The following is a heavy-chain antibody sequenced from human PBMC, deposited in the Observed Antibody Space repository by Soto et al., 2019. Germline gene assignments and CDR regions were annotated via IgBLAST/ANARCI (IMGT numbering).Heavy chain of an antibody. CDR1: GFTLSSYS. CDR2: ISSSSSTR. V-gene: IGHV3-48*01. D-gene: IGHD3-3*01. CDR3: ARDREYDFWSGYVGGFDY. J-gene: IGHJ4*02. Sequence: EVQLVESGGGLVQPGGSLRLSCAASGFTLSSYSMNWVRQAPGKGLEWVSYISSSSSTRHYADSVKGRFTISRDNAKSSLYLQMNSLRGEDTAMYYCARDREYDFWSGYVGGFDYWGQGTLVTVSS.